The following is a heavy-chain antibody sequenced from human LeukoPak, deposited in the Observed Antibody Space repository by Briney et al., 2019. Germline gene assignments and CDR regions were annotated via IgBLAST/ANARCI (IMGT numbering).Heavy chain of an antibody. V-gene: IGHV1-3*01. J-gene: IGHJ5*02. CDR1: GYTFNYFA. CDR3: ARDGSGSQGVNWFDP. Sequence: GASVKVSCKASGYTFNYFAMHWVRQAPGQSLEWTGRINVDNGDTLYSQKFQGRVTITRDTSASTVYMELNSLRSEDTAIYYCARDGSGSQGVNWFDPWGQGTLVTVSS. CDR2: INVDNGDT. D-gene: IGHD3-10*01.